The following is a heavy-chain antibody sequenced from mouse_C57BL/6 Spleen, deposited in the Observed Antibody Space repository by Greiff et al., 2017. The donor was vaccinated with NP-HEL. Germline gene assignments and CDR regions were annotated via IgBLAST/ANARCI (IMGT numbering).Heavy chain of an antibody. D-gene: IGHD1-1*01. CDR3: ARGTVWYFDV. J-gene: IGHJ1*03. CDR2: IYPGDGDT. Sequence: QVQLKQSGPELVKPGASVTISCKASGYAFSSSWMNWVKQRPGKGLEWIGRIYPGDGDTNYNGKFKGKATLTADKSSSTAYMQLSSLTSEDSAVYFCARGTVWYFDVWGTGTTVTVSS. V-gene: IGHV1-82*01. CDR1: GYAFSSSW.